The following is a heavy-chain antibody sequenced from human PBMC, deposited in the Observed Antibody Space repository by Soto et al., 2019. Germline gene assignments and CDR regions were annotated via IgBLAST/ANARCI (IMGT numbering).Heavy chain of an antibody. CDR2: MSFDGSIK. Sequence: GGSLRLSCAASGFIFSSYGMNWGRQAPGKGLGWGAVMSFDGSIKYYSDSVRGRFTISRDNSKNTLYLQMNSLRAEDTAVYYCATIAVPPAFDIWGQGTMVTVSS. D-gene: IGHD6-19*01. J-gene: IGHJ3*02. V-gene: IGHV3-30*03. CDR1: GFIFSSYG. CDR3: ATIAVPPAFDI.